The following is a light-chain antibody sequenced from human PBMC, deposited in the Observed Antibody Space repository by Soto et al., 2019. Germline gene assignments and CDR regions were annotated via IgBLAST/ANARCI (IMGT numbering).Light chain of an antibody. Sequence: EIVLTQSPATLSLSPGERATLSCRASQSVSTYLAWYQQKPGQAPRLLIYGPSNRATGIPARFSGSGSGTDFTLTINTLEAQDFAVYSCQPRYSCPPTFGPGPKVDIK. J-gene: IGKJ1*01. V-gene: IGKV3-11*01. CDR3: QPRYSCPPT. CDR1: QSVSTY. CDR2: GPS.